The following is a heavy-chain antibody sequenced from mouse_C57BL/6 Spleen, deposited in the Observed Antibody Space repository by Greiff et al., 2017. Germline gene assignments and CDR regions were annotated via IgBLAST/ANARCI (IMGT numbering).Heavy chain of an antibody. CDR2: LSDGGSYT. Sequence: DVHLVASGGGLVKPGGSLKLSCAASGFTFSSYAMSWVRQTPEKRLEWVATLSDGGSYTYYPDNVKGRFTISRDNAKNNLYLQMSHLKSEDTAMYYCAREGSSYYFDYWGQGTTLTVSS. CDR3: AREGSSYYFDY. V-gene: IGHV5-4*01. J-gene: IGHJ2*01. CDR1: GFTFSSYA. D-gene: IGHD1-1*01.